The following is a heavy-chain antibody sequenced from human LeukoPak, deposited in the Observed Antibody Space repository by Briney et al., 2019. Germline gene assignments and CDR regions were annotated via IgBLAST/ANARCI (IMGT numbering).Heavy chain of an antibody. Sequence: PGGSRRLSCAAFGFTFKIYTMNWVRQAPGKGLEWLSSISYSGDNRGGNTYYADSVRGRFSISRDTSQNTVFLQMSSLRVDDTAAYYCVGTFTVFGVVATIAWGQGTLVTVSS. CDR2: ISYSGDNRGGNT. CDR1: GFTFKIYT. V-gene: IGHV3-23*01. D-gene: IGHD3-3*01. CDR3: VGTFTVFGVVATIA. J-gene: IGHJ4*02.